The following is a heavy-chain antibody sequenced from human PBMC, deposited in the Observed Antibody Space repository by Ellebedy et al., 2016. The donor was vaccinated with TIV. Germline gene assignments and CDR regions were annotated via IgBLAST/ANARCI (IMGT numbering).Heavy chain of an antibody. CDR1: EFTFSDYY. CDR3: VRGQCGGENCYSLFEY. V-gene: IGHV3-11*01. Sequence: GESLKISCAASEFTFSDYYMTWIRQAPGKGLEWVSYIGSSSNIMYYADSVDGRFTLSRVNAKNSLYLQMTPLRAEDTAVYYCVRGQCGGENCYSLFEYWGQGALVTVSS. J-gene: IGHJ4*02. D-gene: IGHD2-21*01. CDR2: IGSSSNIM.